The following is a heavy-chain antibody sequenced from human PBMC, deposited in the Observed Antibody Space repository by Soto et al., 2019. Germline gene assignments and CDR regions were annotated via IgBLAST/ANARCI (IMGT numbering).Heavy chain of an antibody. J-gene: IGHJ6*02. D-gene: IGHD3-16*01. V-gene: IGHV3-33*01. CDR2: IWYDGSNK. Sequence: GGSLRLSCAASGFTFSSYGMHWVRQAPGKGLEWVAVIWYDGSNKYYADSVKGRFTISRDNSKNTLYLQMNSLRAEDTAVYYCARDTRGLPPGGMDVWGQGTTVTVSS. CDR3: ARDTRGLPPGGMDV. CDR1: GFTFSSYG.